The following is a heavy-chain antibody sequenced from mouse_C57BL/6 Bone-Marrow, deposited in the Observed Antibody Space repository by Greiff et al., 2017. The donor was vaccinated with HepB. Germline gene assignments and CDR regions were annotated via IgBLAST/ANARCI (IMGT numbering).Heavy chain of an antibody. CDR2: IDPSSGGT. V-gene: IGHV1-72*01. Sequence: VQLQQSGAELVKPGASVKLSCKASGYTFTSYWMHWVKQRPGRGLEWIGRIDPSSGGTKYNEKFKSKATLTVDKPSSTAYMQLSSLTSEDSAVYYCARGGVTTTTGDYWGQGTTLTVSS. J-gene: IGHJ2*01. CDR3: ARGGVTTTTGDY. CDR1: GYTFTSYW. D-gene: IGHD2-2*01.